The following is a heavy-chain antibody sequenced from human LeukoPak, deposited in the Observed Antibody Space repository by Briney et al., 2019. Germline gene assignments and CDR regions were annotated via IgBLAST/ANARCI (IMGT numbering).Heavy chain of an antibody. CDR2: ISSNGGST. CDR3: AKEYDSSGSAFDY. D-gene: IGHD3-22*01. V-gene: IGHV3-64*01. CDR1: GFTFSSYA. Sequence: GGSLRLSCEASGFTFSSYAMHWVRQAPGKGLEYVSAISSNGGSTYYANSVKGRFTTSRDNSKNTLYLQMGSLRAEDMAVYYCAKEYDSSGSAFDYWGQGTLVTVSS. J-gene: IGHJ4*02.